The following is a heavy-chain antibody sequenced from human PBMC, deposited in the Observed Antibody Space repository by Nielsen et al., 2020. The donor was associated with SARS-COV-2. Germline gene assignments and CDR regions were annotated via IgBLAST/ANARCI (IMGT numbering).Heavy chain of an antibody. CDR3: ARHEWDSSGWPFDY. Sequence: GSLRLSCTVSGGSISSYYWNWIRQSPAKGLEWIGYIYYSGSTNYNPSLKSRVTISVDTSKNQFSLKLSSVTAADTAVYYCARHEWDSSGWPFDYWGQGTLVTVSS. D-gene: IGHD6-19*01. J-gene: IGHJ4*02. V-gene: IGHV4-59*08. CDR1: GGSISSYY. CDR2: IYYSGST.